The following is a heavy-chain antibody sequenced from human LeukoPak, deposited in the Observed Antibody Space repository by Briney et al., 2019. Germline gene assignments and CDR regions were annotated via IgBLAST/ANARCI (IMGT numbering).Heavy chain of an antibody. V-gene: IGHV3-30-3*01. CDR3: AYSSGYSAFDY. Sequence: HPGGSLRLSCAASGFTFSSYAMHWVRQAPGKGLEWVAVISYDGSNKYYADSVKGRFTISRDNTKNTLYLQMNSLRAEDTAVYYCAYSSGYSAFDYWGQGTLVTVSP. J-gene: IGHJ4*02. D-gene: IGHD3-22*01. CDR2: ISYDGSNK. CDR1: GFTFSSYA.